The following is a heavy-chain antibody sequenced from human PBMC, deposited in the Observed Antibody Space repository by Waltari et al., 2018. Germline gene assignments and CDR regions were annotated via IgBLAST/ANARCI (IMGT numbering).Heavy chain of an antibody. V-gene: IGHV7-4-1*02. CDR3: ARAVVATFLWDRPNFDY. CDR1: GYTFTSYA. Sequence: QVQLVQSGSELKKPGASVKVSCKASGYTFTSYAMNWVRQAPGQGLEWGGWTNTTPGNPTYAQGFTGRFVFSLDTSVSTAYLQISSLKAEDTAVYYCARAVVATFLWDRPNFDYWGQGTLVTVSS. J-gene: IGHJ4*02. CDR2: TNTTPGNP. D-gene: IGHD5-12*01.